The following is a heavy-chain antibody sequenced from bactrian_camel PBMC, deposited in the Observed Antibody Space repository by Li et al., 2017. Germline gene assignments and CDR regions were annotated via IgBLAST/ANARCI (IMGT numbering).Heavy chain of an antibody. J-gene: IGHJ6*01. CDR1: GFPLTTCA. D-gene: IGHD5*01. CDR2: IRAEGTT. Sequence: HVQLVESGGGSVQPGGSLRLSCTAPGFPLTTCAMNWYRQAAGKQREWVSAIRAEGTTSYDDSVKGRFTTSRDNTNNALYLQMNNLKPEDTAMYYCAADLGCLVAAGWVFSPTFPPTLGQGTQVTVS. CDR3: AADLGCLVAAGWVFSPTFPPT. V-gene: IGHV3S53*01.